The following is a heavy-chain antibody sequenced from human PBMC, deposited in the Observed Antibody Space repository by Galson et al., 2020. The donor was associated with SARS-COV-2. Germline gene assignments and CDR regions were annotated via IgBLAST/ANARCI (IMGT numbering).Heavy chain of an antibody. CDR3: ARTRDSSGYYFDY. V-gene: IGHV3-21*01. CDR1: GFTFSSYS. D-gene: IGHD3-22*01. CDR2: ISSSSSYI. J-gene: IGHJ4*02. Sequence: GESLKISCAASGFTFSSYSMNWVRQASGKGLEWVSSISSSSSYIYYADSVKGRFTISRDNAKNSLYLQMNSLRAEDTAVYYCARTRDSSGYYFDYWGQGTLVTVSS.